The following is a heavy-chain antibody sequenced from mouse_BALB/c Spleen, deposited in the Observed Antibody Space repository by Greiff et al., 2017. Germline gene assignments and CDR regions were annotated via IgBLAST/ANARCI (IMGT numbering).Heavy chain of an antibody. CDR1: GFSLTGYG. CDR3: ARDRRNYYGSSSGAMDY. D-gene: IGHD1-1*01. CDR2: IWGDGST. J-gene: IGHJ4*01. V-gene: IGHV2-6-7*01. Sequence: VKVEESGPGLVAPSQSLSITCTVSGFSLTGYGVNWVRQPPGKGLEWLGMIWGDGSTDYNSALKSRLSISKDNSKSQVFLKMNSLQTDDTARYYCARDRRNYYGSSSGAMDYWGQGTSVTVSS.